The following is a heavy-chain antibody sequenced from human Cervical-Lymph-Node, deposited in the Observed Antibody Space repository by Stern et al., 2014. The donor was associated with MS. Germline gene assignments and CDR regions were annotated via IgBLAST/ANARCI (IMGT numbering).Heavy chain of an antibody. J-gene: IGHJ5*02. D-gene: IGHD3-16*01. CDR1: GG. Sequence: QVQLVESGAEVKKPGSSVKVSCKASGGISWLRQAPGQGLEYMGGCIPFVVPSHSAQNFQGRIQTPAETSTNIFYLEVSSWKCDDTPFSDWAGGGGDNWFDPWGQGTLVTVSS. CDR3: AGGGGDNWFDP. CDR2: CIPFVVPS. V-gene: IGHV1-69*06.